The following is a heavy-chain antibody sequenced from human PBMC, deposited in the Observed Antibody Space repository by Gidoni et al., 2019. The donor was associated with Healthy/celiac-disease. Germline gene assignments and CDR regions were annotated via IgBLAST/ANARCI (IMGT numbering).Heavy chain of an antibody. D-gene: IGHD6-13*01. CDR2: ISWNSGSI. CDR3: AKAAALHYGMDV. V-gene: IGHV3-9*01. J-gene: IGHJ6*02. Sequence: EVQLVESGGGLVQPGRSLRLSCAASGFTFDDYAMHWVRQAPGKGLEWVSGISWNSGSIGYADSVKGRFTISRDNAKNSLYLQMNSLRAEDTALYYCAKAAALHYGMDVWGQGTTVTVSS. CDR1: GFTFDDYA.